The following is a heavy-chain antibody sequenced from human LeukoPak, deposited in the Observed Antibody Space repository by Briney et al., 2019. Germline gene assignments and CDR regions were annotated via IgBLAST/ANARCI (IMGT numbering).Heavy chain of an antibody. J-gene: IGHJ3*02. CDR1: GFSFRDYS. V-gene: IGHV3-21*01. Sequence: GGSLRLSCAASGFSFRDYSINWVRQAPGKGLEWVSSISTTGSHIYYADSLKGRFTISRDNAKNSLYLQMNSLRADDTAVYYCARGSQWQQRSDFFDMWGQGTMVTVHS. D-gene: IGHD6-13*01. CDR3: ARGSQWQQRSDFFDM. CDR2: ISTTGSHI.